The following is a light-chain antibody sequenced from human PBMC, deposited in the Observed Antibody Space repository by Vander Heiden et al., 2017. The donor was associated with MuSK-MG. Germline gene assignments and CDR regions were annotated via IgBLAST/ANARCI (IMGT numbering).Light chain of an antibody. CDR2: DLT. Sequence: QSALTQTASVSGSPGQSITISCTGTRTDVEGYNYVSWYQQHPGKAPKLILYDLTNRPSGVSNRFSGSKSGNTASLTISGLQAEDEAVYYCSAYRSKNTVVFGGGTKLTVL. CDR3: SAYRSKNTVV. CDR1: RTDVEGYNY. J-gene: IGLJ2*01. V-gene: IGLV2-14*03.